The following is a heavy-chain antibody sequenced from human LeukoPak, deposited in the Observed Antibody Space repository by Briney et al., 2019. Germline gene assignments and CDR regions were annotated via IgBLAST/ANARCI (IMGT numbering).Heavy chain of an antibody. Sequence: ASVKVSCKASGYTFTSYDINWVRQATGQGLEWMGWMNPNSGNAGYAQKFQGRVTMTRNTSISTAYMELSSLRSEDTAVYYCARGPNYYGGNYYCYMDVWGKGTTVTVSS. D-gene: IGHD3-10*01. CDR3: ARGPNYYGGNYYCYMDV. J-gene: IGHJ6*03. V-gene: IGHV1-8*01. CDR1: GYTFTSYD. CDR2: MNPNSGNA.